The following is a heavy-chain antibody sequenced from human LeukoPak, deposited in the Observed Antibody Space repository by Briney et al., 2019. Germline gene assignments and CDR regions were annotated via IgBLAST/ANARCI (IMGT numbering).Heavy chain of an antibody. J-gene: IGHJ4*02. Sequence: SETLSLTCTVSGGSISSYYWSWIRQPPGTGLEWMGYIYYSGSTNYNPSLKSRVTISLDTSKNQFSLKLSSVTAADTAVYYCARANDDYYDSSQLFDYWGQGTLVTVSS. CDR3: ARANDDYYDSSQLFDY. CDR2: IYYSGST. D-gene: IGHD3-22*01. CDR1: GGSISSYY. V-gene: IGHV4-59*01.